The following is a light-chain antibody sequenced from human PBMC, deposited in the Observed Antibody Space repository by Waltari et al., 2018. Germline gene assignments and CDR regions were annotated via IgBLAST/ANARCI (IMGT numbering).Light chain of an antibody. CDR2: KAP. J-gene: IGKJ1*01. V-gene: IGKV1-5*03. CDR3: QQHSNYWT. CDR1: QNLNSW. Sequence: DIQMTQSPSTLSASVGDRVTITCRASQNLNSWMAWYQQKPGKAPKLLIYKAPSLESGVPSRFSGGGAGTEFPLTISSLQPDDFATYYCQQHSNYWTFGQGTKVEIK.